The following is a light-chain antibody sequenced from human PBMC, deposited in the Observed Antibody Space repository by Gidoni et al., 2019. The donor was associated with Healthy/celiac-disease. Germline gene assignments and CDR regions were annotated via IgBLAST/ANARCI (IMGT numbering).Light chain of an antibody. V-gene: IGLV3-19*01. CDR3: NSRDSSGNVV. J-gene: IGLJ2*01. Sequence: SSELTQDPAVSVALGQTVRITCQGDSLRSYYASWYQPKPGQAPVLVIYGKNNRPSGIPDRFSGSSSGNTASLTITGAQAEDEADYYCNSRDSSGNVVFGGGTKLTVL. CDR2: GKN. CDR1: SLRSYY.